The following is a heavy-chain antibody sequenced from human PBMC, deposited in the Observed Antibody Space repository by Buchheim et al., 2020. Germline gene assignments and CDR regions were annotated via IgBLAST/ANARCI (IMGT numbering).Heavy chain of an antibody. CDR2: ISYDGSNK. D-gene: IGHD3-3*01. CDR1: GFTFSSYG. V-gene: IGHV3-30*18. J-gene: IGHJ6*02. CDR3: AKDAYYDFWSGYRSAYYYGMDV. Sequence: VQLLESGGGLVQPGRSLRLSCAASGFTFSSYGMHWVRQAPGKGLEWVAVISYDGSNKYYADSVKGRFTISRDHSKNTLYLQMNSLRAEDTAVYYCAKDAYYDFWSGYRSAYYYGMDVWGQGTT.